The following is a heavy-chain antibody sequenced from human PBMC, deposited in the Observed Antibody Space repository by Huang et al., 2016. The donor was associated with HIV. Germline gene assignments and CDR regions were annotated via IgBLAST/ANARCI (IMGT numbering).Heavy chain of an antibody. CDR3: AHSMVGASSFDY. J-gene: IGHJ4*02. CDR1: GFSLSTQGVG. V-gene: IGHV2-5*02. D-gene: IGHD1-26*01. Sequence: QITLKESGPTLVKPTQTLTLTCTFSGFSLSTQGVGVGWIRQPPGKALEWLALIYWDDDKRYSPSLRRRLTITKDISKNQVGHTMTNLDPVDTATYFCAHSMVGASSFDYWGQGTLVTVSS. CDR2: IYWDDDK.